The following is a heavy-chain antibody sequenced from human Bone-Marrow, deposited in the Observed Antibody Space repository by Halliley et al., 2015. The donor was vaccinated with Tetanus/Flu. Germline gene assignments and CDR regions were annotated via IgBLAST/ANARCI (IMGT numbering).Heavy chain of an antibody. D-gene: IGHD7-27*01. J-gene: IGHJ5*02. CDR1: GYSFTSYG. V-gene: IGHV1-18*04. CDR2: ISVYNGNT. CDR3: ARYALGKNWFDP. Sequence: QLVQSVAEVKKPGASVKVSCKASGYSFTSYGISWVRQAPGQGLEWMGWISVYNGNTDYEQKFQGRLTMTTDTSTSTAYMELRSLRSDDTAVYYCARYALGKNWFDPWGQGTLVTVSS.